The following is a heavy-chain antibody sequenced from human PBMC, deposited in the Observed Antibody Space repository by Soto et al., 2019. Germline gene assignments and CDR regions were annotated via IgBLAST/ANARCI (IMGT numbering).Heavy chain of an antibody. CDR1: GFDFNNYA. CDR3: VTELTKD. CDR2: IYYDGSYT. D-gene: IGHD2-8*01. Sequence: QVQLVESGGGVVQHGTSLRLSCAASGFDFNNYAMHWVRQAPGKGLEWGAIIYYDGSYTLYADSVKGRFTISRDNSKNTLFLPMDSLRAEDTDVYYCVTELTKDWCKGTLVTVSS. V-gene: IGHV3-33*03. J-gene: IGHJ4*02.